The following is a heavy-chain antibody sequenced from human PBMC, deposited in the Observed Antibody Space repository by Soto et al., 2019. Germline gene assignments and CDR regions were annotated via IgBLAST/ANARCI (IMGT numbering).Heavy chain of an antibody. D-gene: IGHD3-22*01. CDR2: IWYDGSNK. Sequence: PGGSLRLSCAASGFTFSSYGMHWVRQAPGKGLEWVAVIWYDGSNKYYADSVKGRFTISRDNSKNTLYLQMNSLRAEDTAVYYCARQIYDSDTGPNFQYYFDSWGQGTPVTVSS. CDR3: ARQIYDSDTGPNFQYYFDS. CDR1: GFTFSSYG. V-gene: IGHV3-33*01. J-gene: IGHJ4*02.